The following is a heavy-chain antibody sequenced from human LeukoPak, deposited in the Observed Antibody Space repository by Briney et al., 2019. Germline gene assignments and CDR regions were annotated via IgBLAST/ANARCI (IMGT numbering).Heavy chain of an antibody. D-gene: IGHD6-13*01. Sequence: GGSLILFCSASSVIAISNYIIYVRQPPRKRLLECSVIYSGGSTYYADSVKGRFTISRDNSKNTLYLQMNSLRAEDTAVYYCARGPYSSSWLANGFDYWGQGTLVTVSS. V-gene: IGHV3-66*01. J-gene: IGHJ4*02. CDR3: ARGPYSSSWLANGFDY. CDR2: IYSGGST. CDR1: SVIAISNY.